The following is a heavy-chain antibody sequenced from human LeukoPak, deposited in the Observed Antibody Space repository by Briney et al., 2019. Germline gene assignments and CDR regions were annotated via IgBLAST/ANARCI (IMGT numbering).Heavy chain of an antibody. CDR1: RFTFSSYE. CDR2: ISSSGSTI. J-gene: IGHJ4*02. V-gene: IGHV3-48*03. D-gene: IGHD3-10*01. Sequence: PGGSLRVSCAASRFTFSSYEMNWVRQAPGKGLEWVSYISSSGSTIYYADSVKGRFTISRDNAKNSLYLQMNSLRAEDTAVYYCARDSGRGVYWGQGTLVTVSS. CDR3: ARDSGRGVY.